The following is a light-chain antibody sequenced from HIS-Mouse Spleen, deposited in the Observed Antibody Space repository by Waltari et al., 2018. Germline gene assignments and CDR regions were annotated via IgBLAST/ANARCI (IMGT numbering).Light chain of an antibody. Sequence: QSALTQPASVSGSPGQSITIPCTGTSSHVGGYNYVPWYQQHPGKAPKLMIYDVSNRPSGVSNRFSGSKSGNTASLTISGLQAEDEADYYCSSYTSSSTLVVFGGGTKLTVL. CDR2: DVS. J-gene: IGLJ2*01. CDR3: SSYTSSSTLVV. V-gene: IGLV2-14*03. CDR1: SSHVGGYNY.